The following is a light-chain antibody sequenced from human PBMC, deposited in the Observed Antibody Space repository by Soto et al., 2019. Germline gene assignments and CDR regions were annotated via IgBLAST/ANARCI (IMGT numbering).Light chain of an antibody. CDR3: QQYNSYWAT. V-gene: IGKV1-5*01. CDR2: DAS. Sequence: DIQMTQSPSTLSASVGDRVTITCRASQSISSWWAWYQQKPGKAPKLLVYDASSLESGGPSRFSGSGSGTEFTLTISSLQPDDFATYYCQQYNSYWATFGQGTRLEIK. CDR1: QSISSW. J-gene: IGKJ5*01.